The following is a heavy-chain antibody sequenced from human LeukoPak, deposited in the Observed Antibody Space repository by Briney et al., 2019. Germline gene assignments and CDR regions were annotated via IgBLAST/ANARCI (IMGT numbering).Heavy chain of an antibody. CDR2: IKSKTDGGTT. D-gene: IGHD3-22*01. CDR3: TTDAYYYDSSGYYQSVDFDY. J-gene: IGHJ4*02. CDR1: GFTFSNAW. Sequence: PGGSLRLSCAASGFTFSNAWMSWVRQAPGKGLEWVGRIKSKTDGGTTDYAAPVKGRFTISRDDSKNTLYLQMNSLKTEDTAVYYCTTDAYYYDSSGYYQSVDFDYWGQGTLVTVSS. V-gene: IGHV3-15*01.